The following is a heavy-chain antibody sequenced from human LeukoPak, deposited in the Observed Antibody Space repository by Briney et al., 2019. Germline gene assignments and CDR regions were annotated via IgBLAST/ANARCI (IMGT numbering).Heavy chain of an antibody. CDR2: ISSSTSYI. D-gene: IGHD1-26*01. CDR1: GFIFSTYS. Sequence: PGGSLRLSCAASGFIFSTYSMNWVRQAPGKGLEWVSSISSSTSYIYYVDSVKGRFTISRDNAKNSLYLQMNSLRPEDTAVYYCARENSGSYYQFDCWGQGTLVTVSS. CDR3: ARENSGSYYQFDC. J-gene: IGHJ4*02. V-gene: IGHV3-21*01.